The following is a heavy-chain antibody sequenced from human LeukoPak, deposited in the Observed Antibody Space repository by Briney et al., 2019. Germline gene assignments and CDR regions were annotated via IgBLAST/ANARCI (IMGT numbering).Heavy chain of an antibody. D-gene: IGHD3-10*01. Sequence: ASVKVSCKASGYTFTSYGISWVRQAPEQGLEWMGWISAYNGNTNYAQKLQGRVTMTTDTSTSTAYMELRSLRSDDTAVYYCARDYVLTRYYYGSGSPFDYWGQGTLVTVSS. CDR2: ISAYNGNT. CDR3: ARDYVLTRYYYGSGSPFDY. CDR1: GYTFTSYG. V-gene: IGHV1-18*01. J-gene: IGHJ4*02.